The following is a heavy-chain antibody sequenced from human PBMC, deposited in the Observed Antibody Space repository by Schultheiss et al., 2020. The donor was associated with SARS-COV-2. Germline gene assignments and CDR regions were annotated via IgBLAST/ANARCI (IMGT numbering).Heavy chain of an antibody. J-gene: IGHJ5*02. CDR1: GFTFSSYG. D-gene: IGHD6-13*01. CDR2: IWYDGSNK. Sequence: GGSLRLSCAASGFTFSSYGMHWVRQAPGKGLEWVAVIWYDGSNKYYADSVKGRFTISRDNSKNTLYLQMNSLRAEDTAVYYCASINSSSWSNWFDPWGQGTLVTVSS. V-gene: IGHV3-33*01. CDR3: ASINSSSWSNWFDP.